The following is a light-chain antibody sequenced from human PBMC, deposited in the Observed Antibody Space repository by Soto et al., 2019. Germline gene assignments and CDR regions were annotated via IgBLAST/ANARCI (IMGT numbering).Light chain of an antibody. CDR1: IGFVGSFSL. V-gene: IGLV2-23*01. CDR2: EGH. J-gene: IGLJ1*01. Sequence: QSVLSQPASVSGSTGQSITMSFSGTIGFVGSFSLVSWYQQHPGKAPKVMMSEGHTRPSCVPDRFSSSTSDNSASLTISGLQADDEADYYCCLYIRATTNVFGTGTNVTVL. CDR3: CLYIRATTNV.